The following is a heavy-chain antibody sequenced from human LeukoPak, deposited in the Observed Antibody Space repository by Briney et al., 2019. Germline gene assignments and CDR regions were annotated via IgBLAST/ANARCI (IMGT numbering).Heavy chain of an antibody. CDR3: AKDLLRQYQGYGSGSYQGAFDI. Sequence: PGGSLRLSCAASGFTFSSYAMHWVRQAPGKGLEWVAVISYDGSNKYYADSVRGRFTISRDNSKNTLYLQMNSLGAEDTAVYYCAKDLLRQYQGYGSGSYQGAFDIWGQGTMVTVSS. CDR2: ISYDGSNK. J-gene: IGHJ3*02. CDR1: GFTFSSYA. V-gene: IGHV3-30-3*01. D-gene: IGHD3-10*01.